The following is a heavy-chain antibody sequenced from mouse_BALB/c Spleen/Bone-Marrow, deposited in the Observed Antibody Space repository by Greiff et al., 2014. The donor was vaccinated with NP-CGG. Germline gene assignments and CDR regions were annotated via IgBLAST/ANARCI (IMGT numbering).Heavy chain of an antibody. V-gene: IGHV5-17*02. Sequence: VQLKESGGGLVQPGGSRKLSCAASGFTFSSFGMHWVRQAPEKGLEWVAYISSGSSTIYYADTVKGRFTIARDNPKNTLFLQIASPRSEDAAMYYCATGTRDYWGQGTTLTVSS. CDR1: GFTFSSFG. D-gene: IGHD4-1*01. CDR2: ISSGSSTI. CDR3: ATGTRDY. J-gene: IGHJ2*01.